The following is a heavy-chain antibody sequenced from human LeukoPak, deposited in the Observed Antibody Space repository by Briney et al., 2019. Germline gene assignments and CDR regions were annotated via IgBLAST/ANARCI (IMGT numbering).Heavy chain of an antibody. CDR1: VYTFTSYG. Sequence: GASVTVSCKASVYTFTSYGISWVRQAPGQGLEWMGWISAYNGNTNYAQKLQGRVTMTTDTSTSTAYMELRSLRSDDTAVYYCARASWQWLDAGDFDYWGQGTLVTVSS. CDR3: ARASWQWLDAGDFDY. J-gene: IGHJ4*02. V-gene: IGHV1-18*01. D-gene: IGHD6-19*01. CDR2: ISAYNGNT.